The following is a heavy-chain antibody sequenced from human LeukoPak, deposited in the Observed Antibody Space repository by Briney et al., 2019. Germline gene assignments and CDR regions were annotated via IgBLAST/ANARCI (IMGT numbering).Heavy chain of an antibody. J-gene: IGHJ4*02. CDR1: GFTFNSYA. CDR3: AKVHTSGWSRTSYSFDS. D-gene: IGHD6-19*01. Sequence: GGSLSLSCAASGFTFNSYALNWVRRAPGKGLQWVSFISGGGGTTDYADSVKGRFTISRDNSKKMLYLQMNSLRAEDTAVYYCAKVHTSGWSRTSYSFDSWGQGTLVTVSS. CDR2: ISGGGGTT. V-gene: IGHV3-23*01.